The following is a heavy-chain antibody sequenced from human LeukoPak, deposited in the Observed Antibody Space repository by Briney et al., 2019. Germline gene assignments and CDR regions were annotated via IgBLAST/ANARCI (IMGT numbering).Heavy chain of an antibody. CDR2: IRYDGSNK. Sequence: PGGSLRLSCAASEFTFSSYGMHWVRQAPGKGLEWVAFIRYDGSNKYYADSVKGRFTISRDNSKNTLFLQMNSLRVEDTAVYYCPKDQPYKWRYREILTGYYDYWGQGTLVTVSS. CDR3: PKDQPYKWRYREILTGYYDY. J-gene: IGHJ4*02. V-gene: IGHV3-30*02. CDR1: EFTFSSYG. D-gene: IGHD3-9*01.